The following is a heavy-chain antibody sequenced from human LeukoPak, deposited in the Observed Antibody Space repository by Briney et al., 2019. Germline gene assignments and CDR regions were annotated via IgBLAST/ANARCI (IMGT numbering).Heavy chain of an antibody. V-gene: IGHV4-59*01. CDR3: ARLGLRFLEWLSFDY. CDR1: GVSSSRYY. J-gene: IGHJ4*02. CDR2: IFRSGNT. Sequence: SSETLSLTCTVSGVSSSRYYWSWIRQPPGNGLEWIGYIFRSGNTNYNPSLKSRVTMSVDTSKNQLSLQLTSVTAADTAVYYCARLGLRFLEWLSFDYWGQGTLVTVSS. D-gene: IGHD3-3*01.